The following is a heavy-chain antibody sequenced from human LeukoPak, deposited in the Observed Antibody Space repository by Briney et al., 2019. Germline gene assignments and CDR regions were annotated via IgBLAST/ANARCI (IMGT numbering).Heavy chain of an antibody. CDR3: AKVPYPDYGSGTPPFMDV. D-gene: IGHD3-10*01. CDR1: GFTFSSYA. CDR2: ISGSGGST. V-gene: IGHV3-23*01. J-gene: IGHJ6*02. Sequence: GGSLRLSCAASGFTFSSYAMSWVRQAPGKGLEWVSAISGSGGSTYYADSVKGRFTISRDNSENTLYLQLNNLRAEDTAIHSCAKVPYPDYGSGTPPFMDVWGQGTTVAVSS.